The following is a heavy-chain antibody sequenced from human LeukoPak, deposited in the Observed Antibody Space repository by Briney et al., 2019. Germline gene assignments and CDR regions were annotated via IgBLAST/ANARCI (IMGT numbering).Heavy chain of an antibody. J-gene: IGHJ5*02. CDR3: ANAGSGYQTS. Sequence: GGALRLPWAASGFTFNSHGMHWVRQALGKGLEWVAVISYDGSNKYYADSVKGRFTISRDNSKNTLYLQMNSLRAEDTAVYYCANAGSGYQTSWGQGTLVTVSS. D-gene: IGHD3-3*01. CDR1: GFTFNSHG. V-gene: IGHV3-30*18. CDR2: ISYDGSNK.